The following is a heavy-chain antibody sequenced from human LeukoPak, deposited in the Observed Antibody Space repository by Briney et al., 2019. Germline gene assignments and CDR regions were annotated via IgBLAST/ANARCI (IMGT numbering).Heavy chain of an antibody. V-gene: IGHV3-23*01. D-gene: IGHD2-2*01. J-gene: IGHJ4*02. CDR3: AKGDIVVVPAAMPEDY. Sequence: GGSLRLSCAASGFTFSSYAMSWVRQAPGKGLEWVSAISGSGGSTYYADSVKGRFTISRDNSKNTLYLQMNSLRAEDTAVYYCAKGDIVVVPAAMPEDYWGQGTLVTVSS. CDR1: GFTFSSYA. CDR2: ISGSGGST.